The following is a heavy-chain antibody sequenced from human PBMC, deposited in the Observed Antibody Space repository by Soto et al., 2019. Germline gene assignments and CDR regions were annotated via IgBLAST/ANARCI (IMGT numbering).Heavy chain of an antibody. V-gene: IGHV1-69*01. CDR1: GAAFSRYP. CDR2: IIPMYGTV. J-gene: IGHJ4*02. Sequence: QVQLVQSGTEVMQPGSSVKVSCKASGAAFSRYPINWVRQAPGQGLEWMGGIIPMYGTVNYAQKFQGRVTITAEADTDTAYPQRSNLRSDDTAVYYCATSAGSQGLLTYWGQGTLVTVS. D-gene: IGHD3-9*01. CDR3: ATSAGSQGLLTY.